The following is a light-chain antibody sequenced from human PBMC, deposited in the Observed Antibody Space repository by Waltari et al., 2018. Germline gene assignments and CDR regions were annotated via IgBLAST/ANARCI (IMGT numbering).Light chain of an antibody. V-gene: IGKV1-39*01. CDR2: AAS. J-gene: IGKJ4*01. CDR1: RTITTY. Sequence: DTQMTQSPSSLSASVGDRVTITCRASRTITTYLNWYQQKPGKAPKVLISAASTLHSGVPSRFSGSGSGTYFTLTISSLQPEDFATYYCQQSYETPLTFGGGTRVEIK. CDR3: QQSYETPLT.